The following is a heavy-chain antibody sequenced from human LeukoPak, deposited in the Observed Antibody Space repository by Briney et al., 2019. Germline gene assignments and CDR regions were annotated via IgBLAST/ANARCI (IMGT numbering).Heavy chain of an antibody. CDR2: IYYSGST. CDR1: GGSISSYY. Sequence: PSETLSLTCTVSGGSISSYYWSWIRQPPGKGLEWIGYIYYSGSTNYNPSLKSRVTISVDTSKNQFSLKLSSVTAADTAVYYCARGFPGSYYNVYYYYYYMDVWGKGTTVTVSS. D-gene: IGHD3-10*01. J-gene: IGHJ6*03. V-gene: IGHV4-59*01. CDR3: ARGFPGSYYNVYYYYYYMDV.